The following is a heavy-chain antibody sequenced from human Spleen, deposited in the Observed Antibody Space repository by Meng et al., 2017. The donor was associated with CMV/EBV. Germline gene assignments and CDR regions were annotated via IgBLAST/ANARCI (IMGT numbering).Heavy chain of an antibody. Sequence: GGSLRLSCSASGFTFGDFALGWVRQAPGRGLEWVGFIRGKAYGETTDYAASVKGRFSISRDDSESIAYLHMDGLKTDDSGIYYCSRGVPAVLGDYFDHWSQGTLVTVSS. V-gene: IGHV3-49*04. J-gene: IGHJ4*02. CDR2: IRGKAYGETT. CDR1: GFTFGDFA. D-gene: IGHD2-2*01. CDR3: SRGVPAVLGDYFDH.